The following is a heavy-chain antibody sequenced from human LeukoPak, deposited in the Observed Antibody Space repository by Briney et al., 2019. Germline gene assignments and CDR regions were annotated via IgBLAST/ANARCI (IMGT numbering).Heavy chain of an antibody. CDR1: GFTFSSYW. J-gene: IGHJ4*02. V-gene: IGHV3-7*01. CDR2: IKQDGSEK. CDR3: ARDLEGGNCYYFDY. Sequence: GGSLRLSCAASGFTFSSYWMSWVRQAPGKGLEWVANIKQDGSEKYYVDSVKGRFTISRDNAKNSLYLQMNSLRAEDTAVYYCARDLEGGNCYYFDYWGQGTLVTVSS. D-gene: IGHD1-7*01.